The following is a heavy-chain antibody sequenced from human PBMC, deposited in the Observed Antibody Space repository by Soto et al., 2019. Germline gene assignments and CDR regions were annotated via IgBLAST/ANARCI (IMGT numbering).Heavy chain of an antibody. CDR1: GGTFSSYT. J-gene: IGHJ6*02. CDR3: ARDCSSTSCYAGDYYYGMDV. Sequence: SVKVSCKASGGTFSSYTISWVRQAPGQGLEWMGRIIPILGIANYAQKFQGRVTITADKSTSTAYMELSSLRSEDTAVYYCARDCSSTSCYAGDYYYGMDVWGQGTTVTVSS. D-gene: IGHD2-2*01. V-gene: IGHV1-69*04. CDR2: IIPILGIA.